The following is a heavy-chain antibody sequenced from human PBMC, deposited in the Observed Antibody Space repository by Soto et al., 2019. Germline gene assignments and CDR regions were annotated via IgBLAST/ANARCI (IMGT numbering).Heavy chain of an antibody. J-gene: IGHJ6*02. Sequence: KTSETLSLTCTVSGGSISSGGYYWSWIRQHPGKGLEWIGYIYYSGSTYYNPSLKSRVTISVDTSKNQFSLKLSSVTAADTAVYYCARDPELAYCSGGSCYHYYYYGMDVWGQGTTVTVSS. D-gene: IGHD2-15*01. CDR3: ARDPELAYCSGGSCYHYYYYGMDV. CDR1: GGSISSGGYY. V-gene: IGHV4-31*03. CDR2: IYYSGST.